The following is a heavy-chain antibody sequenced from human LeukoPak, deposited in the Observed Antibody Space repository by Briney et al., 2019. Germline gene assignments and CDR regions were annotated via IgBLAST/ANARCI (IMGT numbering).Heavy chain of an antibody. D-gene: IGHD3-3*01. CDR2: INSDGSST. CDR1: EFTFSNYW. J-gene: IGHJ3*02. V-gene: IGHV3-74*01. Sequence: GGSLRLSCAASEFTFSNYWMHWVRQAPGKGLVWVSRINSDGSSTSYADSVKGRFTLSRANAKNTLYLQINSLRVEDTAVYYCARGFTIFGVVNDGFDIWGQGTTVTVSS. CDR3: ARGFTIFGVVNDGFDI.